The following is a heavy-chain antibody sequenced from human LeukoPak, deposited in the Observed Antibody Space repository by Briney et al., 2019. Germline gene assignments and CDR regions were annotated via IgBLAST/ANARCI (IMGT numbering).Heavy chain of an antibody. Sequence: SGTLSLTCAVSGVSISSSNWGSGGRQPPGQGLGWIGEIYHSGSTNYNPSLKSRVTISVDKSKNQFSLKLSSVTAADTAVYYCARVSPMVRGVIDYWGQGTLVTVSS. V-gene: IGHV4-4*02. CDR3: ARVSPMVRGVIDY. D-gene: IGHD3-10*01. CDR1: GVSISSSNW. J-gene: IGHJ4*02. CDR2: IYHSGST.